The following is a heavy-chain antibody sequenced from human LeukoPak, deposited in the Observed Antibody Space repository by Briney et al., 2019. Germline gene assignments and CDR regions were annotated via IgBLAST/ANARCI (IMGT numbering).Heavy chain of an antibody. CDR1: GGTFSSYA. CDR2: IIPIFGTA. Sequence: GASVKVSCKASGGTFSSYAISWVRQAPGQGLEWMGGIIPIFGTANYAQKFQGRVTITTDESTSTAYMELSNLRSEDTAVYYCARAPVVRDIVVVPAAINYYMDVWGKGTTVTVSS. CDR3: ARAPVVRDIVVVPAAINYYMDV. J-gene: IGHJ6*03. V-gene: IGHV1-69*05. D-gene: IGHD2-2*01.